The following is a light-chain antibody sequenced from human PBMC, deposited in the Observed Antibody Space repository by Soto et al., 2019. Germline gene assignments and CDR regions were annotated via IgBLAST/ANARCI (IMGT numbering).Light chain of an antibody. V-gene: IGKV3-20*01. CDR3: QQYGSSPPFT. Sequence: EIVLTQSPGTLSLSPGERATLSCRASQSVSSSYLAWYQQKPGQAPRLLIYGASSRATGIPDRFSGSWSGTDFSLTISRLEPEDFAVYSCQQYGSSPPFTFGPGTKVDSK. CDR2: GAS. J-gene: IGKJ3*01. CDR1: QSVSSSY.